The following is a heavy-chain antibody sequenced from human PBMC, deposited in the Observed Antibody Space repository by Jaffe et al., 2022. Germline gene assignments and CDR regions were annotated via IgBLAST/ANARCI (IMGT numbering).Heavy chain of an antibody. V-gene: IGHV3-9*01. J-gene: IGHJ4*02. CDR2: ISWNSGSI. Sequence: EVQLVESGGGLVQPGRSLRLSCAASGFTFDDYAMHWVRQAPGKGLEWVSGISWNSGSIGYADSVKGRFTISRDNAKNSLYLQMNSLRAEDTALYYCAKDTGGRNFYGSVDYWGQGTLVTVSS. D-gene: IGHD3-10*01. CDR1: GFTFDDYA. CDR3: AKDTGGRNFYGSVDY.